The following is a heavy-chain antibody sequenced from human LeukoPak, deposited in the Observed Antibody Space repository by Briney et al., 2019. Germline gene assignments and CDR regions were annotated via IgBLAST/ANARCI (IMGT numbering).Heavy chain of an antibody. V-gene: IGHV3-33*01. D-gene: IGHD3-22*01. CDR3: ARDLAYYYDSSGLGAFDI. J-gene: IGHJ3*02. CDR1: GFTFSSYG. CDR2: IWYDGSNK. Sequence: PGGSLRLSCAASGFTFSSYGMHWVRQAPGKGLEWVAVIWYDGSNKYYADSVKGRFTISRDNSKNTLYLQMNSLRAEDTAVYYCARDLAYYYDSSGLGAFDIWGQGTMVTVSS.